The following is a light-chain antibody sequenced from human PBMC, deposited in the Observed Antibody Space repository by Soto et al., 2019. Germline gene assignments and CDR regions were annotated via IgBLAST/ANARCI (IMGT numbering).Light chain of an antibody. CDR1: QSVSSSY. J-gene: IGKJ5*01. Sequence: EIVLTQSPGTLSLSPGERATLSCRASQSVSSSYLAWYQQKPGQAPRLLIYGASSRATGIPDRFSGSGSGTDFTLTISRLETEDLAVYYCHQYGSSPPITFGQGTRLEIK. CDR2: GAS. CDR3: HQYGSSPPIT. V-gene: IGKV3-20*01.